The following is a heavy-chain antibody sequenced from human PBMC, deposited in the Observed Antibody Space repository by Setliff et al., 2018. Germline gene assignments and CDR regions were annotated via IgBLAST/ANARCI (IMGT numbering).Heavy chain of an antibody. V-gene: IGHV3-48*01. CDR3: AKGQGQYYDSNGYYGRVLDY. D-gene: IGHD3-22*01. CDR2: ISSDSRTT. Sequence: GGSLRLSCAASGFTFSSYAMSWVRQAPGRGLEWISFISSDSRTTYYADSVKGRFTISRDNAKNTLDLQMNSLRAEDSAMYYCAKGQGQYYDSNGYYGRVLDYWGQGTLVTVSS. CDR1: GFTFSSYA. J-gene: IGHJ4*02.